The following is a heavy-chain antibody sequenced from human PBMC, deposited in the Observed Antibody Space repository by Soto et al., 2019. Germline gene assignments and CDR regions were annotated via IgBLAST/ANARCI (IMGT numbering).Heavy chain of an antibody. CDR3: ASRKSSPYFAY. D-gene: IGHD3-10*01. CDR1: GGSISSGDYY. CDR2: IYYSGST. V-gene: IGHV4-30-4*01. J-gene: IGHJ4*02. Sequence: QVQLQESGPGLVKPSQTLSLTCTVSGGSISSGDYYWSWIRQPPGKGLEWIGNIYYSGSTYYNPSLRSRVTISIATSKNQFSLKLSSVTAADTAVYYCASRKSSPYFAYWGQGTLVTVSS.